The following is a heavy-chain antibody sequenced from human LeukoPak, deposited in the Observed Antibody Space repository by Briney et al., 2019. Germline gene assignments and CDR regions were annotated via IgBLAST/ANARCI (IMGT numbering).Heavy chain of an antibody. Sequence: SETLSLTCTVSGGSISSYYWSWIRQPPGKGLEWIGYIYYSGSTNYNPSLKSRVTISVDTSKNQFSLKLSSVTAADTAVYYCARGLPVRSSLFQHWGQGTLVTVSS. CDR2: IYYSGST. V-gene: IGHV4-59*01. CDR1: GGSISSYY. D-gene: IGHD6-6*01. CDR3: ARGLPVRSSLFQH. J-gene: IGHJ1*01.